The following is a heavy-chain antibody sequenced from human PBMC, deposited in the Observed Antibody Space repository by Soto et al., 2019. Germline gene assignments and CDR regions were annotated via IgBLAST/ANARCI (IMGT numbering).Heavy chain of an antibody. D-gene: IGHD2-15*01. V-gene: IGHV4-39*01. Sequence: SETLSLTCTVPGASICSSIYYWGWIRQPPGKGLEWIGSIFYSGSTYYNPSLKSRVTISVDTSKNQFSLKLSSVTAADTAVYYCARHLTYCSAGSCYSDFPYYGMDVWGQGTTVT. CDR2: IFYSGST. CDR1: GASICSSIYY. J-gene: IGHJ6*02. CDR3: ARHLTYCSAGSCYSDFPYYGMDV.